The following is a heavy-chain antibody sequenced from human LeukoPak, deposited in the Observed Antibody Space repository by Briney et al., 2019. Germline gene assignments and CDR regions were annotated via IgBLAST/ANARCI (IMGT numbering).Heavy chain of an antibody. J-gene: IGHJ4*02. D-gene: IGHD6-13*01. CDR1: GXTFSSYF. Sequence: GGSLRLSCAASGXTFSSYFVNWVRQAPGKGLEWVSSISTSSNYIYYAGSVKGRFTISRDNAKNSLYLQMNSLRAEDTAVYYCARGAAAAGIPKIDYWGQGTLVTVSS. CDR2: ISTSSNYI. CDR3: ARGAAAAGIPKIDY. V-gene: IGHV3-21*01.